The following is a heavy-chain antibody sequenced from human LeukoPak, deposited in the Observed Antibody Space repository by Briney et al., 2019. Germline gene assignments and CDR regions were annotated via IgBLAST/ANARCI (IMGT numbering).Heavy chain of an antibody. V-gene: IGHV4-30-4*01. CDR2: IYYSGST. CDR1: GGSISSGDYY. J-gene: IGHJ3*02. D-gene: IGHD5-24*01. CDR3: ARHRGLPGRWLQSDAFDI. Sequence: PSETLSLTCTVSGGSISSGDYYWSWIRQPPGKGLEWIGYIYYSGSTYYNPSLKSRVTISVDTSKNQFSLKLSSVTAADTAVYYCARHRGLPGRWLQSDAFDIWGQGTMVTVSS.